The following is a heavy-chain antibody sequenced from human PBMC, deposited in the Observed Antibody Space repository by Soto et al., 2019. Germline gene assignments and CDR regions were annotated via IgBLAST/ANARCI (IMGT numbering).Heavy chain of an antibody. J-gene: IGHJ3*01. CDR2: ISHTGAA. D-gene: IGHD2-21*01. CDR3: ARLAYNPIGVNVYGDDAFDL. Sequence: PSETLSLTCTVSGGSISDNEYYWNWIRQPPGKGLEWIGTISHTGAAYYNPSLESRVAISIEPSENQFSLNLGSVTAADTAVYYCARLAYNPIGVNVYGDDAFDLWGQGTMVT. V-gene: IGHV4-39*01. CDR1: GGSISDNEYY.